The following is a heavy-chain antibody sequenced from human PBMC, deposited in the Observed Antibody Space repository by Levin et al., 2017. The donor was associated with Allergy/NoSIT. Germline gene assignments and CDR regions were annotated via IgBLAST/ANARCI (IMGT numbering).Heavy chain of an antibody. CDR1: GGSISSSSYY. CDR3: ARDFGYSSGWYPRNLETTYWYFDL. D-gene: IGHD6-19*01. CDR2: IYYSGST. Sequence: SETLSLTCTVSGGSISSSSYYWGWIRQPPGKGLEWIGSIYYSGSTYYNPSLKSRVTISVDTSKNQFSLKLSSVTAADTAVYYCARDFGYSSGWYPRNLETTYWYFDLWGRGTLVTVSS. J-gene: IGHJ2*01. V-gene: IGHV4-39*07.